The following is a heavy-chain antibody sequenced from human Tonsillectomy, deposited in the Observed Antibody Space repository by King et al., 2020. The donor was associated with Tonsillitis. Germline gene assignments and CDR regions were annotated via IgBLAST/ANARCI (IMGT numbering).Heavy chain of an antibody. CDR1: GGSISSGGYS. Sequence: LQLQESGSGLVKPSQTLSLTCAVSGGSISSGGYSWSWIRQPPGKGLEWIGYIYHSGSTYYNPSLKSRVTISVDRYKNQFSLKLSSVTAADTAVYYCARAISSSFTYGMDVWGQGTTVTVSS. J-gene: IGHJ6*02. D-gene: IGHD6-6*01. CDR3: ARAISSSFTYGMDV. CDR2: IYHSGST. V-gene: IGHV4-30-2*01.